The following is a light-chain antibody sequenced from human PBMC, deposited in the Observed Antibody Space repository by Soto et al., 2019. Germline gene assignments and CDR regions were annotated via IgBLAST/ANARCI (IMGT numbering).Light chain of an antibody. CDR1: QSVSSN. Sequence: EIVMTQSRATLSVTPGERATLFCRASQSVSSNLAWYQQKPGQAPRLLIYGASTRATGIPARFSGSGSGTEFTLTISSLQSEDFAVYYCQQYNNWPPITFGQGTRLEIK. V-gene: IGKV3-15*01. CDR3: QQYNNWPPIT. J-gene: IGKJ5*01. CDR2: GAS.